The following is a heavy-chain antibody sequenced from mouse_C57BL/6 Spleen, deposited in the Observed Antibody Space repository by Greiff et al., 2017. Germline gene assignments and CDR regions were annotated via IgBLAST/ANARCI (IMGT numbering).Heavy chain of an antibody. D-gene: IGHD2-1*01. CDR3: ARHEEEWIYYGNYGAWLAY. V-gene: IGHV1-62-2*01. CDR2: FYPGSGSI. J-gene: IGHJ3*01. Sequence: QVQLQQSGAELVKPGASVKLSCKASGYTFTEYTIHWVKQRSGQGLEWIGWFYPGSGSIKYNEKFKDKATLTADKSSSTVYMELSRLTSEDAAVDFCARHEEEWIYYGNYGAWLAYWGQGTLVTVSA. CDR1: GYTFTEYT.